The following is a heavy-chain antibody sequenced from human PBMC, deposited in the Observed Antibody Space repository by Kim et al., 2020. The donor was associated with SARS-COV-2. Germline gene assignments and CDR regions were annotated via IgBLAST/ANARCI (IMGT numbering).Heavy chain of an antibody. D-gene: IGHD2-15*01. CDR3: ATDDRAVADGGRWYYFDY. V-gene: IGHV1-24*01. Sequence: ASVKVSCKVSGYTLTELSMHWVRQAPGKGLEWMGGFDPEDGETIYAQKFQGRVTMTEDTSTDTAYMELSSLRSEDTAVYYCATDDRAVADGGRWYYFDYWGQGTLVTVSS. CDR1: GYTLTELS. J-gene: IGHJ4*02. CDR2: FDPEDGET.